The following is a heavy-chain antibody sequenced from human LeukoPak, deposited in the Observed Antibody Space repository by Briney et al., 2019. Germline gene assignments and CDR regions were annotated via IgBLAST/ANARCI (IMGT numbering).Heavy chain of an antibody. D-gene: IGHD6-19*01. CDR2: IYSGGST. CDR3: ARGLGYSSGWYFDY. Sequence: GGSLRLSCAASGFTVSSNYMSWVRQAPGKGLEWVSVIYSGGSTYYADSVKGRFTISRDNSENTLYLQMNSLRAEDTAVYYCARGLGYSSGWYFDYWGQGTLVTVSS. V-gene: IGHV3-66*02. CDR1: GFTVSSNY. J-gene: IGHJ4*02.